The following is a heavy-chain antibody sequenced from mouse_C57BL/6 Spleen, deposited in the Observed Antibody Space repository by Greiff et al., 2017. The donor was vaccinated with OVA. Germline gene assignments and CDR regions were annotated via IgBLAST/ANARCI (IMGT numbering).Heavy chain of an antibody. Sequence: EVKLMESEGGLVQPGSSMKLSCTASGFTFSDYYMAWVRQVPEKGLEWVANINYDGSSTYYLDSLKSRFIISRDNAKNILYLQMSSLKSEDTATYYCARHYYGSKGYFDVWGTGTTVTVSS. J-gene: IGHJ1*03. D-gene: IGHD1-1*01. CDR3: ARHYYGSKGYFDV. V-gene: IGHV5-16*01. CDR2: INYDGSST. CDR1: GFTFSDYY.